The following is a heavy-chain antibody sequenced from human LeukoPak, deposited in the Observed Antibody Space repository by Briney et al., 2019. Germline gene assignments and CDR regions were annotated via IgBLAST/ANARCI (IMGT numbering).Heavy chain of an antibody. CDR3: ARWDGVDTAMVTGAFDI. J-gene: IGHJ3*02. Sequence: GGSPRLSCAPSGFTSSSDWMSWVRQAPGKGLGWWADIRQDGSEKYYVDSVKGRFTSSRDNAKTSLYLQMNSLRAEDTAVYYCARWDGVDTAMVTGAFDIWGQGTMVTVSS. CDR1: GFTSSSDW. D-gene: IGHD5-18*01. V-gene: IGHV3-7*03. CDR2: IRQDGSEK.